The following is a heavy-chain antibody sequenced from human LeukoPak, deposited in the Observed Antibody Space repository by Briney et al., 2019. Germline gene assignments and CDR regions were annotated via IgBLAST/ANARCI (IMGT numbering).Heavy chain of an antibody. CDR2: ITRSSSYI. CDR3: ARDKWELPPDYDAFDI. J-gene: IGHJ3*02. V-gene: IGHV3-21*01. CDR1: GFTFSTYT. D-gene: IGHD1-26*01. Sequence: PGGSLRLSCAASGFTFSTYTMNWVRQAPGKGLEWVSSITRSSSYIYYADSVKGRFTISRDNAKNSLYLQMDSLRAEDTAVYHCARDKWELPPDYDAFDIWGQGTVVTVSS.